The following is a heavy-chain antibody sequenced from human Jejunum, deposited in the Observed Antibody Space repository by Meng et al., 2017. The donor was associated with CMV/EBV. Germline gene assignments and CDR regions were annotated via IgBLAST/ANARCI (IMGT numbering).Heavy chain of an antibody. CDR2: QCHADDT. V-gene: IGHV4-39*01. Sequence: QPPLRVSGPALVKPSEPLPPTSIISCGPISRTGTCGGWIRQPPRKGLEWIGSQCHADDTYYNPSLMGRVTISVDTSKNQVSLKLTSVTAADTSIYYCVRHTFSGNPGGIDSWGQGILVTVSS. CDR1: CGPISRTGTC. CDR3: VRHTFSGNPGGIDS. D-gene: IGHD4-23*01. J-gene: IGHJ4*02.